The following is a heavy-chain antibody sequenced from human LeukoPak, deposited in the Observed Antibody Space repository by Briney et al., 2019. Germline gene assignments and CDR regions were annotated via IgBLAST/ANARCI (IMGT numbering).Heavy chain of an antibody. Sequence: GGSLRLSCAASGFTFSSYAMHWVRQAPVKGLEWVAVISYDGSNKYYADSVKGRFTISRDNSKNTLYLQMNSLRAEDTAVYYCARVALDYYDSSGYYYKDWGQGTLVTVSS. V-gene: IGHV3-30-3*01. J-gene: IGHJ4*02. CDR3: ARVALDYYDSSGYYYKD. CDR2: ISYDGSNK. CDR1: GFTFSSYA. D-gene: IGHD3-22*01.